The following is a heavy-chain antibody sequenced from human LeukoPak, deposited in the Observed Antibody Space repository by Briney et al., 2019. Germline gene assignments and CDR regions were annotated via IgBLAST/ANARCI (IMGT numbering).Heavy chain of an antibody. J-gene: IGHJ4*02. CDR2: IIPILGIA. D-gene: IGHD3-10*01. CDR1: GGTFSSYA. Sequence: GSSVKVSCKASGGTFSSYAISWVRQAPGQGLEWMGRIIPILGIANYAQKFQGRVTITADKSTSTAYMELSSLRSEDTAVYYCARGRELLWFGELSYYFDYWGQGTLVTVSS. V-gene: IGHV1-69*04. CDR3: ARGRELLWFGELSYYFDY.